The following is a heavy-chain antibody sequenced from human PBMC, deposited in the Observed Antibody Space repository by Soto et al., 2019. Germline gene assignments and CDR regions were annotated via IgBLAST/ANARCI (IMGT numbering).Heavy chain of an antibody. V-gene: IGHV4-30-2*05. CDR3: ARDHLVGVDWFLFDY. CDR2: IYHSGST. CDR1: GGSISSGGYS. D-gene: IGHD3-9*01. J-gene: IGHJ4*02. Sequence: SETLSLTCAVSGGSISSGGYSWSWIRQPPGKGLEWIGYIYHSGSTYYNPSLKSRVTISVDTSKNQFSLKLSSVTAADTAVYYCARDHLVGVDWFLFDYWGQGILVTVSS.